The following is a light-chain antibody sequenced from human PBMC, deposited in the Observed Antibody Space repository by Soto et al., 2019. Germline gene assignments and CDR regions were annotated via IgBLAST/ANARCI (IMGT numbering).Light chain of an antibody. CDR2: KAS. V-gene: IGKV1-5*03. J-gene: IGKJ1*01. CDR1: QSISVW. Sequence: DIQMTQSPSTLSASVGDIVTITCRASQSISVWLAWYQQKAGKAPNLLIYKASRLESGVPSRFSGSGSGTEFTLTISSLQPDDFATYYCQNYNSYSEEFGQGTKVDIK. CDR3: QNYNSYSEE.